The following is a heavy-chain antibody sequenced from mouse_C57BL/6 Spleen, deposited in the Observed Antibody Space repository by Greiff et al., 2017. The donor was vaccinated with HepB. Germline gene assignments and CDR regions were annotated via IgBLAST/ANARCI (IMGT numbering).Heavy chain of an antibody. V-gene: IGHV1-50*01. J-gene: IGHJ2*01. Sequence: QVQLQQPGAELVKPGASVKLSCKASGYTFTSYWMQWVKQRPGQGLEWIGEIDPSDSYTNYNQKFKGKATLTVDTSSSTAYMQLISLTSEDSAVYYCARGDYGSVYYFDYWGQGTTLTVSS. CDR3: ARGDYGSVYYFDY. CDR2: IDPSDSYT. CDR1: GYTFTSYW. D-gene: IGHD1-1*01.